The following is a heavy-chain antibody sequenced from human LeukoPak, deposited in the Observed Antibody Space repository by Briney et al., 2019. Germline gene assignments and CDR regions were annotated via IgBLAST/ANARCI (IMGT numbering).Heavy chain of an antibody. CDR1: GFTFSSYE. CDR3: GRDRGYSSDLRVGYYFDC. V-gene: IGHV3-21*01. CDR2: ISSSGTYI. J-gene: IGHJ4*02. D-gene: IGHD5-18*01. Sequence: GGSLRLSCAASGFTFSSYEMNWVRQAPGKGLEWVASISSSGTYIYYADSLKGRFTISRDNAKDSLYLQMNSLRAEDTAVYYCGRDRGYSSDLRVGYYFDCWGPGTLVTVSS.